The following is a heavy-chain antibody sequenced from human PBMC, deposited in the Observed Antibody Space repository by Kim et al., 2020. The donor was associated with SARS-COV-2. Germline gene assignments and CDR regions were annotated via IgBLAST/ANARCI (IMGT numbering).Heavy chain of an antibody. J-gene: IGHJ4*02. CDR3: ARGWMPDY. CDR2: IKKDGSLK. CDR1: GFTFSSYW. D-gene: IGHD5-12*01. V-gene: IGHV3-7*04. Sequence: GGSLRLSCAASGFTFSSYWMSWVRQAPGKGLEWVASIKKDGSLKDYVDSVKGRFTISRDNAKNSLSLLMNSLRPEDTAVYFCARGWMPDYRGQGTRVTV.